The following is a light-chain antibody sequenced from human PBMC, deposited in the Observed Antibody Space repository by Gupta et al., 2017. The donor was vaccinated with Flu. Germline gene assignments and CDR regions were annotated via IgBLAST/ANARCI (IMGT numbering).Light chain of an antibody. CDR3: QSYDTSLRGWV. CDR2: ANT. Sequence: SXLXXXPXXXGXXXXRITXXCXXXRSNIGASYDVHWYQQLPGIAPKLLIYANTIRPSGVPDRFSGSRSGTSASLAITGLQAEDEADYYCQSYDTSLRGWVFGGGTRLTVL. J-gene: IGLJ3*02. CDR1: RSNIGASYD. V-gene: IGLV1-40*01.